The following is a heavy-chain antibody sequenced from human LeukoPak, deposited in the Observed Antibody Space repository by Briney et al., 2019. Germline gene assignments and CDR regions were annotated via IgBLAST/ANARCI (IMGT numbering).Heavy chain of an antibody. CDR2: IYNSGST. CDR1: GGSISSGDYY. V-gene: IGHV4-30-4*01. CDR3: ARFSPWCSSASCYAFDY. D-gene: IGHD2-2*01. Sequence: PSETLSLTCTVSGGSISSGDYYWSWIRQPPGKGLEWIGYIYNSGSTYFNPSLKSRITISVDTSKNQFSLKLSSVTAADTAVYYCARFSPWCSSASCYAFDYWGQGTLVTVSS. J-gene: IGHJ4*02.